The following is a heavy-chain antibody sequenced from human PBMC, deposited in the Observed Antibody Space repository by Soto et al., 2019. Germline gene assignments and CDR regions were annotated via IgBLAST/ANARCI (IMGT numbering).Heavy chain of an antibody. Sequence: SETLSLTCAVYGGSVNGYYWNWIRQPPGKGLEWIGEINHTGGTHYNPSLKSRVTMPVDTSKNQFSLRLSSVTAADTAIYYCATRITVFGLLIPQFDPSGQVPPVTVSS. CDR1: GGSVNGYY. J-gene: IGHJ5*02. CDR3: ATRITVFGLLIPQFDP. CDR2: INHTGGT. D-gene: IGHD3-3*01. V-gene: IGHV4-34*01.